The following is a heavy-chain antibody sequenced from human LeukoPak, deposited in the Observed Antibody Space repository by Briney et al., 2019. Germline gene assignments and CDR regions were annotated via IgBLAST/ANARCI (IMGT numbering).Heavy chain of an antibody. CDR3: ARDSGYNAFDY. CDR2: ISGSGGST. Sequence: GGSLRLSCAASGFTFSSYAMSWVRQAPGKGLEWVSAISGSGGSTYYADSVKGRFTISRDNSKNTLYLQMNSLRAEDAAMYYCARDSGYNAFDYWGQGTLVTVSS. CDR1: GFTFSSYA. J-gene: IGHJ4*02. D-gene: IGHD5-12*01. V-gene: IGHV3-23*01.